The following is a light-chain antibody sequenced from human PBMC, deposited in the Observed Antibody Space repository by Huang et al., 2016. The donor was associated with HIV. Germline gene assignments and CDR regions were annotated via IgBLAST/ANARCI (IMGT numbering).Light chain of an antibody. CDR1: QNINTR. V-gene: IGKV1-5*03. Sequence: DIQMTQSPSTLSASVGDSVTITCRASQNINTRLAWYKQKPGKAPDLLIYRSSSLQVGVPSRFTGSGSGTEFTLTITSLQPDDLGTYYCQQYNTYLYTFGQGTKLEI. CDR2: RSS. J-gene: IGKJ2*01. CDR3: QQYNTYLYT.